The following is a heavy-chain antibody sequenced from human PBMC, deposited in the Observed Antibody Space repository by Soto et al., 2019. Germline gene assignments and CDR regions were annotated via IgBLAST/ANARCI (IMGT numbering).Heavy chain of an antibody. V-gene: IGHV1-46*01. CDR3: ARDPNYYDSSAYDDAFDI. Sequence: GASVKVSCKASGYTFTSYYMHWVRQAPGQGLEWMGIINPSGGSTSYAQKFQGRVTMTRDTSTSTVYMELSSLRSEDTAVYYCARDPNYYDSSAYDDAFDIWGQGTMVTVSS. D-gene: IGHD3-22*01. CDR1: GYTFTSYY. CDR2: INPSGGST. J-gene: IGHJ3*02.